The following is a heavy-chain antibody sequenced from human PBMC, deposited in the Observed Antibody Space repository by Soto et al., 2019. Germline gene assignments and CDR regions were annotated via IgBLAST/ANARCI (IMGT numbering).Heavy chain of an antibody. CDR1: GDSISSGGYH. D-gene: IGHD6-13*01. V-gene: IGHV4-31*03. CDR2: IYYSGDT. Sequence: QVQLQEPGPGLVEHSQTLSLTCNVSGDSISSGGYHWSWIRQHPGKGLEWIVYIYYSGDTYYNPSLKSRVAISVHTSKEQFSLNLSSATAADTAGYYCARLAYSSRGGQFFDYCGQGVLVTVSS. J-gene: IGHJ4*02. CDR3: ARLAYSSRGGQFFDY.